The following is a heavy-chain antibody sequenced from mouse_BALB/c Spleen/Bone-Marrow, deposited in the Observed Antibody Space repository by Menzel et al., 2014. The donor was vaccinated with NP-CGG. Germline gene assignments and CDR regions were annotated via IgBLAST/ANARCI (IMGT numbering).Heavy chain of an antibody. Sequence: QVQLQQSGPGLVAPSQSLSITCTVSGFSLTSYGVHWVRQPPGKGLEWLGVIWAGGSTNCNSALMSRLSISKDNSKSQVFLKMNSLQTDDTAMYYCARDNYGSRVFDYWGQGTTLTVSS. D-gene: IGHD1-1*01. CDR1: GFSLTSYG. V-gene: IGHV2-9*02. CDR2: IWAGGST. CDR3: ARDNYGSRVFDY. J-gene: IGHJ2*01.